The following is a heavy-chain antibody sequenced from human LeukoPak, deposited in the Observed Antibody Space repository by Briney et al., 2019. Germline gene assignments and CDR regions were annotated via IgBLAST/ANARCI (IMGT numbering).Heavy chain of an antibody. J-gene: IGHJ4*02. CDR3: ARDTTLDY. Sequence: PSETLSLTCTVSGGSISSFYWSWIRQPPGKGLEWIGYIYYSGSTNYNPSLKSRVTISVDTSKNQLSLKLNSVTAADTAVYYCARDTTLDYWGQGTLVTVSS. CDR2: IYYSGST. V-gene: IGHV4-59*12. CDR1: GGSISSFY. D-gene: IGHD1-1*01.